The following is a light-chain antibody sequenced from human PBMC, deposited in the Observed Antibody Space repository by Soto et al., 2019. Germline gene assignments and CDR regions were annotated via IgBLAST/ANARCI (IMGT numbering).Light chain of an antibody. Sequence: ETVMTQSPATLSVSPGERATLSCRASQSVGTNVAWYQHKPGQAPRLLIYGASTRATGVPARFSGSAPGAEFTLTIISLQSEDSAVYYCQEYSNWWTFGQGTTIEIK. CDR3: QEYSNWWT. CDR2: GAS. J-gene: IGKJ1*01. V-gene: IGKV3-15*01. CDR1: QSVGTN.